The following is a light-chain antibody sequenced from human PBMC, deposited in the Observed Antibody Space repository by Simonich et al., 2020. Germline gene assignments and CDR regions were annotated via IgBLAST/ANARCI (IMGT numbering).Light chain of an antibody. J-gene: IGLJ2*01. Sequence: QSALTQPASVSGSPGKSITISCTGTSIAVGSYNIVSWYQQHPGKAPKLMIYEGRKRPAGVSNRSSGSKSGNPASLTISGLQAEDEADYYCCSYAGSSTVVFGGGTKLTVL. V-gene: IGLV2-23*01. CDR1: SIAVGSYNI. CDR3: CSYAGSSTVV. CDR2: EGR.